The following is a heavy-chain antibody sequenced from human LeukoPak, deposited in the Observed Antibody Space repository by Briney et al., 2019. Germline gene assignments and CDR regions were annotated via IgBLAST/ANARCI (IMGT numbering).Heavy chain of an antibody. CDR1: GFTFSSYA. V-gene: IGHV3-30*04. D-gene: IGHD2-2*01. J-gene: IGHJ4*02. CDR3: ARAGKSGTPVDY. Sequence: GGSLRLSCAASGFTFSSYAMHWVRQAPGKGLEWVAVISYDGSNKYYADSVKGRFTISRDNSKNTLYLQMNSLRAEDTAVYYCARAGKSGTPVDYWGQGTLVTVSS. CDR2: ISYDGSNK.